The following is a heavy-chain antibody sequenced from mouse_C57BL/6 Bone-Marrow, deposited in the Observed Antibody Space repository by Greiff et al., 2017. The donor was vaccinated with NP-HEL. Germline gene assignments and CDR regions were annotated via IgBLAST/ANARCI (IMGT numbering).Heavy chain of an antibody. CDR1: GFSFNTYA. CDR3: VSQYSALYYAMDY. CDR2: IRSKSNNYAT. V-gene: IGHV10-1*01. J-gene: IGHJ4*01. Sequence: EVKVVESGGGLVQPKGSLKLSCAASGFSFNTYAMNWVRQAPGKGLEWVARIRSKSNNYATYYADSVKDRFTISRDDSESMLYLQMNNLKTEDTAMYYCVSQYSALYYAMDYWGQGTSVTVSS. D-gene: IGHD2-12*01.